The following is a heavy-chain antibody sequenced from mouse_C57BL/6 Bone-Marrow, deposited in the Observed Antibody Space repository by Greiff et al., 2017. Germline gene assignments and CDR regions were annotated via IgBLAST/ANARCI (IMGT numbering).Heavy chain of an antibody. D-gene: IGHD6-1*01. Sequence: QVQLQQPGAELVKPGASVKMSCKASGYTFTSYWITWVKQRPGKGLEWIGDIYPGSGSTNYNEKFKSKATLTVYTSSSTAYMQLSSLTSEDSAVYYCAREPPWFAYWGQGTLVTVSA. CDR2: IYPGSGST. V-gene: IGHV1-55*01. CDR3: AREPPWFAY. J-gene: IGHJ3*01. CDR1: GYTFTSYW.